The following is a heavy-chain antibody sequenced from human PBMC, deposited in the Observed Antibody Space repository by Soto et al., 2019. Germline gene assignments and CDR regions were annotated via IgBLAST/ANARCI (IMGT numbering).Heavy chain of an antibody. J-gene: IGHJ4*02. CDR3: ARAHSNGWLQHFDY. Sequence: GESLKISCKGSGYSFANYWIGWVRQVPGKGLEWMGIIYPGDSDTRYSPSFQGHVTISADKSLNTAYLQWTSLKASDTGKYLCARAHSNGWLQHFDYWGQGVLVTVSS. CDR1: GYSFANYW. V-gene: IGHV5-51*01. D-gene: IGHD6-25*01. CDR2: IYPGDSDT.